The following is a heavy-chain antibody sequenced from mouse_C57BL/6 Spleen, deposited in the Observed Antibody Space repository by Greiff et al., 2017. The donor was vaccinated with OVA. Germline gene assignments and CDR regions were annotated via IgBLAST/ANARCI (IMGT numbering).Heavy chain of an antibody. CDR2: ISDGGSYT. D-gene: IGHD1-1*01. V-gene: IGHV5-4*01. Sequence: EVKLMESGGGLVKPGGSLKLSCAASGFTFSSYALSWVRQTPEKRLEWVATISDGGSYTYYPDTVKGRFTISRDNAKNNLYLQMSHLKSEDTAMYYCARDSPITTVVATDYYAMDYWGQGTSVTVSS. CDR3: ARDSPITTVVATDYYAMDY. CDR1: GFTFSSYA. J-gene: IGHJ4*01.